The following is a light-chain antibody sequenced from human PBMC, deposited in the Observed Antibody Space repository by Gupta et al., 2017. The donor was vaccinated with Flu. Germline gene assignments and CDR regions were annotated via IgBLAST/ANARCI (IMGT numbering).Light chain of an antibody. Sequence: IVLTPSPGTLSLSLGERATLSCRPSQSIISSSLAWYQQKLGQAPRLLIYAASSGATGIPDRFSGSRSGTDLTLTISRLEPEDCAVYYCQHYGSSIFTFGPGTKVEIK. CDR3: QHYGSSIFT. CDR2: AAS. CDR1: QSIISSS. J-gene: IGKJ3*01. V-gene: IGKV3-20*01.